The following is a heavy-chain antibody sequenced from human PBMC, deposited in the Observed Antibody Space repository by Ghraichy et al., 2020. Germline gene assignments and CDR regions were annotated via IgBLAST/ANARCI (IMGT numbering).Heavy chain of an antibody. CDR1: GFTFNTCT. CDR2: IGESSTYI. CDR3: ASVPGGYWYFDL. V-gene: IGHV3-21*01. J-gene: IGHJ2*01. Sequence: GGSLRLSCAASGFTFNTCTLNWVRRAPGKGLEWVSSIGESSTYIYYADSVKGRFTISRDNAKNLLYLQMDSLRDEDTAVYYCASVPGGYWYFDLWGRGTLVSVSS. D-gene: IGHD3-10*01.